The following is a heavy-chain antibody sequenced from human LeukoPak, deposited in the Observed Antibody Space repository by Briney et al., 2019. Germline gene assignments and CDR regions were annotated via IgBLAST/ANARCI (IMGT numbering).Heavy chain of an antibody. Sequence: GESLKISCKGSGYSFTSYWIGWVRPIPGKGLEWMGIIYPGDSDTRYSPSFQGQVTISADKSISTAYLQWSSLKASDTAMYYCARHQTTSIDIVVVPADYWGQGTLVTVSS. D-gene: IGHD2-2*01. J-gene: IGHJ4*02. CDR2: IYPGDSDT. CDR3: ARHQTTSIDIVVVPADY. CDR1: GYSFTSYW. V-gene: IGHV5-51*01.